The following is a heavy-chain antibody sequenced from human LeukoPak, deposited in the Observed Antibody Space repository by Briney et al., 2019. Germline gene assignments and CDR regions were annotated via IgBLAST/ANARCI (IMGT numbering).Heavy chain of an antibody. Sequence: ASVKVSCKASGYTFTSYDINWVRRATGQGLEWMGWMNPNSGNTGYAQKFQGRVTMTRNTSISTAYMELSSLRSEDTAVYYCARGGYCSGRSCYSFLDYWGQGTLVTVSS. CDR3: ARGGYCSGRSCYSFLDY. D-gene: IGHD2-15*01. CDR2: MNPNSGNT. V-gene: IGHV1-8*01. CDR1: GYTFTSYD. J-gene: IGHJ4*02.